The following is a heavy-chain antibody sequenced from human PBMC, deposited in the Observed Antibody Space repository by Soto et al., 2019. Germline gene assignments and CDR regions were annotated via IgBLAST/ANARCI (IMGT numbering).Heavy chain of an antibody. D-gene: IGHD5-12*01. CDR3: ARVGRDGYNYWGDDPFDY. CDR2: IIPIFGTA. J-gene: IGHJ4*02. Sequence: QVQLVQSGAEVKKPGSSVKVSCKASGGTFSSYAISWVRQAPGQGLEWMGGIIPIFGTANYAQKFQGRVTITADESTSTAYMELSSLRSEDTAVYYCARVGRDGYNYWGDDPFDYWGQGTLVTVSS. V-gene: IGHV1-69*01. CDR1: GGTFSSYA.